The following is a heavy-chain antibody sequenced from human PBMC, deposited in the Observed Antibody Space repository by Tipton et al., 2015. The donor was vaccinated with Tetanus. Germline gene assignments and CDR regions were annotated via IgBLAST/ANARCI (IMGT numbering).Heavy chain of an antibody. Sequence: QSGAEVKKPGVSVKVSCKASGYTFTSYYMHWVRQAPGQGLEWMGIINPSGGSTSYAQKFQGRVTMTRDTSTSTVYMELSSLRSEDTAVYYCARSSIAGRWFDPWGQGTLVTVSS. D-gene: IGHD6-6*01. J-gene: IGHJ5*02. V-gene: IGHV1-46*01. CDR3: ARSSIAGRWFDP. CDR2: INPSGGST. CDR1: GYTFTSYY.